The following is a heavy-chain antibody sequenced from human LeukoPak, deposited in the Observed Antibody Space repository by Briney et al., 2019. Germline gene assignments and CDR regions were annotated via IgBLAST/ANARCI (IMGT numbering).Heavy chain of an antibody. CDR3: AVGATHYYMDV. J-gene: IGHJ6*03. V-gene: IGHV4-59*08. CDR1: GGPIRGYY. Sequence: SETLSLTCTVSGGPIRGYYWSWVRQPPGKGLEWIAYIYYSGSTNYNHSLKSRVTIPLDTSKNQFSLKLSSVTAADTAVYYCAVGATHYYMDVWGKGTTVTVFS. CDR2: IYYSGST. D-gene: IGHD3-16*01.